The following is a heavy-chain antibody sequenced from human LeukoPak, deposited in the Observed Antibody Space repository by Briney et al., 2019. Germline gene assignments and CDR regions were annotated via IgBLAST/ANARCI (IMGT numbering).Heavy chain of an antibody. CDR1: GFTFSSYA. CDR2: ISGSGGST. Sequence: GGSLRLSCAASGFTFSSYAMSWVRQAPGKGLEWDSAISGSGGSTYYADSVKGRFTISRDNSKNTLYLQMNSLRAEDTAVYYCATTYYYDTITDYWGQGTLVTVSS. J-gene: IGHJ4*02. CDR3: ATTYYYDTITDY. V-gene: IGHV3-23*01. D-gene: IGHD3-22*01.